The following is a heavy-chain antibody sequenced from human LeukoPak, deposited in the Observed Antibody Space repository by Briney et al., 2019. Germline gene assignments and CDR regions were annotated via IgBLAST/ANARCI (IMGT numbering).Heavy chain of an antibody. J-gene: IGHJ4*02. CDR2: INHSGST. CDR3: ARQGSGSSPPYFDY. CDR1: GGSFSGYY. D-gene: IGHD6-13*01. V-gene: IGHV4-34*01. Sequence: PSETLSLTCAVYGGSFSGYYWSWIRQPPGKGLEWIGEINHSGSTNYNPSLKSRVTISVDTSKNQFSLKLSSVTAADTAVYYCARQGSGSSPPYFDYWGQGTLVTVSS.